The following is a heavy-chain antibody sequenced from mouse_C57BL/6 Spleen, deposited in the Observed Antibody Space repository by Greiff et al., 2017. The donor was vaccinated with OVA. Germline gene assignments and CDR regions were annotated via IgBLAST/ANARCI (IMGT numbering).Heavy chain of an antibody. Sequence: QVQLQQSGPELVKPGASVKISCKASGYSFTSYYIHWVKQRPGQGLEWIGWIYPGSGNTKYNEKFKGKATLTADTSSSTAYMQLSSLTSEDSAVYYCARPMSDYDDYYAMDYWGQGTSVTVSS. CDR2: IYPGSGNT. CDR3: ARPMSDYDDYYAMDY. D-gene: IGHD2-4*01. J-gene: IGHJ4*01. CDR1: GYSFTSYY. V-gene: IGHV1-66*01.